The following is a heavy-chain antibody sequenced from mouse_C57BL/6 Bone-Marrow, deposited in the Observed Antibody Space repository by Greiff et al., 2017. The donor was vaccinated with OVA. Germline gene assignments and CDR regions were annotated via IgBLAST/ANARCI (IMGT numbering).Heavy chain of an antibody. CDR3: ARRSNSDIDY. CDR1: GYSFTSYY. D-gene: IGHD2-5*01. V-gene: IGHV1-66*01. CDR2: IYPGSGNT. J-gene: IGHJ4*01. Sequence: QVQLQQSGPELVKPGASVKISCKASGYSFTSYYIHWVKQRPGQGLEWIGWIYPGSGNTKYNEKFKGKATLTADTSSSTAYMQLSSLTSEDSAVYYCARRSNSDIDYWGQGTSVTVSS.